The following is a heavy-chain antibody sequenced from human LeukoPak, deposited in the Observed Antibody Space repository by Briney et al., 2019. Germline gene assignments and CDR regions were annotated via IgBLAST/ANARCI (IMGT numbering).Heavy chain of an antibody. CDR3: ARDALLFSTPYYYYGMDV. J-gene: IGHJ6*02. CDR1: GGSISSYY. V-gene: IGHV4-4*07. CDR2: IYTSGST. Sequence: KPSETLSLTWTVSGGSISSYYWNWIRQPAGKGLEWIGRIYTSGSTNYNPSLKSRVTMSVDTSKNQFSLKLSSVTAADTAVYYCARDALLFSTPYYYYGMDVWGQGTTVTVSS. D-gene: IGHD1-26*01.